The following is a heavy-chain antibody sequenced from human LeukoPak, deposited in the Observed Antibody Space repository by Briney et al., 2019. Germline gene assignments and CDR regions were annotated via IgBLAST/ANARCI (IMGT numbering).Heavy chain of an antibody. CDR3: AKDGDSSGYNAFDI. J-gene: IGHJ3*02. V-gene: IGHV3-9*01. CDR2: ISWNSGSI. D-gene: IGHD3-22*01. CDR1: GVTFDDYA. Sequence: PGGSLRLSCSASGVTFDDYAMQYVRQATGKGLEEVSSISWNSGSIGYADSVKGRFTISRDNAKNSLYLQMNSLGADDTALYYCAKDGDSSGYNAFDIWGQGTMVTVSS.